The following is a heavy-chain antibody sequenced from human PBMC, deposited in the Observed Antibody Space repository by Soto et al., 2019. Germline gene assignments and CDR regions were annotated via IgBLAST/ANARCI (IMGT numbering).Heavy chain of an antibody. CDR2: ISAYNGDT. CDR3: ARGPAGGLRGGVSY. V-gene: IGHV1-18*04. D-gene: IGHD2-15*01. J-gene: IGHJ4*02. CDR1: GYTFTNYG. Sequence: QVQLVQSGGEVKKPGASVKVSCKTSGYTFTNYGITWVRQAPGQGLKWMGWISAYNGDTDYAQKFQGRVIMTTDTSTTTAYMELRSLRSEETTVYYCARGPAGGLRGGVSYWGQGTLVTVSS.